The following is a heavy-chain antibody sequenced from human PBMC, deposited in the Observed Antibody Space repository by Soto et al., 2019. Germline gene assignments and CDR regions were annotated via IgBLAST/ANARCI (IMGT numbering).Heavy chain of an antibody. CDR1: GYTFTSYA. Sequence: ASVKVSCKASGYTFTSYAMHWVRQAPGQRLEWMGWINAGNGNTKYSQKFQGRVTITRDTSASTAYMELSSLISEDTAVYYCARDLAIDDFWSGYYRVGNDAFDIWGQGTMVTVSS. CDR2: INAGNGNT. V-gene: IGHV1-3*01. J-gene: IGHJ3*02. CDR3: ARDLAIDDFWSGYYRVGNDAFDI. D-gene: IGHD3-3*01.